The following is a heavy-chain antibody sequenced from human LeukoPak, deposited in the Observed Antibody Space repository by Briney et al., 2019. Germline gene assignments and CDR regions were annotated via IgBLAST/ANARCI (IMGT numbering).Heavy chain of an antibody. CDR1: GGSLNSGSYY. J-gene: IGHJ3*02. V-gene: IGHV4-61*10. Sequence: SETLSLTCTVSGGSLNSGSYYWTWIRQPAGKGLEWIGRINPSESTDYNPSLRSRVTISLDTPKTQFSLKLSSVTAADTATYFCAKWDNLGFGGGFSIWGQGTMVAVSS. CDR3: AKWDNLGFGGGFSI. CDR2: INPSEST. D-gene: IGHD2-15*01.